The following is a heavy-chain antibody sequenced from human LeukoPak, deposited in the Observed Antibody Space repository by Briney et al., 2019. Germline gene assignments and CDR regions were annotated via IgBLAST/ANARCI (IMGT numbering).Heavy chain of an antibody. CDR1: GYTFTGYY. CDR2: INPNSGGT. D-gene: IGHD2-2*01. J-gene: IGHJ4*02. V-gene: IGHV1-2*02. CDR3: ARFGSQYCRSTSCYYFDY. Sequence: ASVTVSCKASGYTFTGYYMHWVRQAPGQGLEWMGWINPNSGGTNYAQKFQGRVTMTRDTSISTAYMELSRLRSDDTAVYYCARFGSQYCRSTSCYYFDYWGQGTLVTVSS.